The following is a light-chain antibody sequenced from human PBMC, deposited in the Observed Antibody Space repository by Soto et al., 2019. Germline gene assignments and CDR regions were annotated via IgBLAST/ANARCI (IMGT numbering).Light chain of an antibody. J-gene: IGLJ1*01. CDR3: ASWDDSLKGHYV. CDR1: SSNIGSNS. CDR2: YSN. Sequence: QPVLTQPPSASGTPGQTVTISCSGSSSNIGSNSVNWYQHLPGTAPKLLIFYSNQRPSGVPDRFSGSRSGTSASLAISGLQSEDEADYYCASWDDSLKGHYVFGTGTKLTVL. V-gene: IGLV1-44*01.